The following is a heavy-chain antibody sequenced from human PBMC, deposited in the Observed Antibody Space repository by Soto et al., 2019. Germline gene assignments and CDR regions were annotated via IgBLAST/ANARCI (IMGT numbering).Heavy chain of an antibody. CDR2: INPSGGST. J-gene: IGHJ6*02. V-gene: IGHV1-46*01. CDR3: ARGGLGDYFHSVNYYYGMDV. Sequence: ASVKVSCKASGYTFTSYYMHWVRQAPGQGLEWMGIINPSGGSTSYAQKFQGRVTMTRDTSTSTIYMELSSLRSEDTAVYYCARGGLGDYFHSVNYYYGMDVWGQGTTVTVSS. D-gene: IGHD4-17*01. CDR1: GYTFTSYY.